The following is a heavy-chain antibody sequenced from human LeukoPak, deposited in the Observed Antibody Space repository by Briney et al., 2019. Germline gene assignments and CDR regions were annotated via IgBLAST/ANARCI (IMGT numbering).Heavy chain of an antibody. V-gene: IGHV3-30*18. CDR3: AKEAGSPRTFDI. J-gene: IGHJ3*02. D-gene: IGHD6-13*01. Sequence: PGGSLRLSCAASGFTVSSYGMHWVRQAPGKGLEWVAVISYDGSNKNYADSVKGRLTISRDNSKNTLYLQMNSLRAEDTAVYYCAKEAGSPRTFDIWGQGTMVTVSS. CDR2: ISYDGSNK. CDR1: GFTVSSYG.